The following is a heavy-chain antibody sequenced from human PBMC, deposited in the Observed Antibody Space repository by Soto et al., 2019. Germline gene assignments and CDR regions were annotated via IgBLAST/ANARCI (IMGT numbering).Heavy chain of an antibody. CDR3: ARLGLAGTKPNHVYYGMDV. Sequence: SETLSLTCTVSGGSISSSSYYWGWIRQPPGKGLEWIGSIYYSGSTYYNPSLKSRVTISVDTSKNQFSLKLSSVTAADTAVYYCARLGLAGTKPNHVYYGMDVWGQGTTVTVSS. J-gene: IGHJ6*02. V-gene: IGHV4-39*01. CDR2: IYYSGST. D-gene: IGHD3-10*01. CDR1: GGSISSSSYY.